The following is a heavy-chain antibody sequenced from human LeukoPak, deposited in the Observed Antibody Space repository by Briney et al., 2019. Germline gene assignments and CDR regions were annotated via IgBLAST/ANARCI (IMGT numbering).Heavy chain of an antibody. CDR2: IYWDDDK. CDR3: ARLNVEVVLDY. Sequence: SGPTLVKPTQTLTLTCTFSGLSLSTSGVGVGWIRQPPEKALEWLALIYWDDDKRYSPSLKSGLTITKDTSKNQVVLTLTNMDSVDTATYYCARLNVEVVLDYWGQGTLVTVSS. V-gene: IGHV2-5*02. J-gene: IGHJ4*02. D-gene: IGHD2-15*01. CDR1: GLSLSTSGVG.